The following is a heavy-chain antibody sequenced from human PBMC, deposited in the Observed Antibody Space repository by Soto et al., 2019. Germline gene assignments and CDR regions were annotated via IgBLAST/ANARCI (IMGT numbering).Heavy chain of an antibody. J-gene: IGHJ6*02. CDR2: INPETGGT. CDR3: ARERYQVISDGMDV. V-gene: IGHV1-2*02. Sequence: QVQLVQSGADVKTPGASVRVSCKASGYTFTGYYVHWVLDAPGQRLEWMGWINPETGGTSYAQKFQGRVTLSRDTSINTAYLELSRLRFDDAAVYFCARERYQVISDGMDVWGQGTKVTVSS. CDR1: GYTFTGYY. D-gene: IGHD2-2*01.